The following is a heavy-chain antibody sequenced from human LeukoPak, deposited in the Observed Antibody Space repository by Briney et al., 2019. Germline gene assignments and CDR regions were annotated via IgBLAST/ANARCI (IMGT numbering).Heavy chain of an antibody. CDR2: INPSGGST. Sequence: GASVKVSCKASGYSFIRYHIHWVRQAPGQGLEWMGIINPSGGSTSYAQKFQGRVTMTRDTSTSTVYMELSSLRSEDTAVYYCASGVTGYFQHWGQGTLVTVSS. CDR1: GYSFIRYH. J-gene: IGHJ1*01. CDR3: ASGVTGYFQH. V-gene: IGHV1-46*01. D-gene: IGHD5-18*01.